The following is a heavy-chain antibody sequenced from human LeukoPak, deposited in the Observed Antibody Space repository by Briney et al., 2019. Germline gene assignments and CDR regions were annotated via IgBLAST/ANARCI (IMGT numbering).Heavy chain of an antibody. J-gene: IGHJ4*02. CDR3: AAVFGSGYYYYFDY. CDR1: GFSFSSSS. CDR2: LAVSSGNT. V-gene: IGHV1-58*02. D-gene: IGHD3-22*01. Sequence: GASVKVSCKASGFSFSSSSMQWVRPARGQRREWIGWLAVSSGNTNYAQKFQGRVTITRDMSTSTAYMELSSLRSEDTALYYCAAVFGSGYYYYFDYWGQGSLVTVSS.